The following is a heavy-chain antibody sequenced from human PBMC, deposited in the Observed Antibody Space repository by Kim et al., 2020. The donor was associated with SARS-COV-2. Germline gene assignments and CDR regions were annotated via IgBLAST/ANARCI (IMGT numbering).Heavy chain of an antibody. V-gene: IGHV4-34*01. D-gene: IGHD3-10*01. CDR3: ASGRGEYFGSGRARSFDL. CDR2: ITQTGTS. Sequence: SETLSLTCAVSGRSFSGYYWTWIRQAPGTGLQWIGEITQTGTSNYDPSFRGRVTISVAASEKQFSLVLTSATATDTAAYYCASGRGEYFGSGRARSFDL. J-gene: IGHJ2*01. CDR1: GRSFSGYY.